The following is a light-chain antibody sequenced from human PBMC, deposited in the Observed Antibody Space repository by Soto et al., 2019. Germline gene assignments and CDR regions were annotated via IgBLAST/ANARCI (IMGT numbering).Light chain of an antibody. J-gene: IGKJ1*01. CDR2: GAS. V-gene: IGKV3-15*01. CDR3: QQYNNWPPWP. CDR1: QSVSSN. Sequence: EIVMTQSPATLSVSPGERATLSCRASQSVSSNLAWYQQKPGQAPRLLIYGASTRAAGIPARFSGSGSGTAFTLTISSLQSEDFAVYDCQQYNNWPPWPFGQGTKVEIK.